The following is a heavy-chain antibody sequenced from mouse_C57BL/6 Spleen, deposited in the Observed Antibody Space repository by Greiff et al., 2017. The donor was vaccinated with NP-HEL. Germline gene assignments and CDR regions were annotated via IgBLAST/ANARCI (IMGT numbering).Heavy chain of an antibody. V-gene: IGHV1-18*01. CDR2: INPNNGGT. Sequence: VQLKESGPELVKPGASVKIPCKASGYTFTDYNMDWVKQSHGKSLEWIGDINPNNGGTIYNQKFKGKATLTVDKSSSTAYMELRSLTSEDTAVYYCARDDGYYRAYWGQGTLVTVSA. J-gene: IGHJ3*01. CDR3: ARDDGYYRAY. CDR1: GYTFTDYN. D-gene: IGHD2-3*01.